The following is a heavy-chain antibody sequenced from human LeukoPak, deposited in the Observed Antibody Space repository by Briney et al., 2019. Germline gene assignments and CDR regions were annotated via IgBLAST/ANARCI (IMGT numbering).Heavy chain of an antibody. CDR2: ISSGGTAT. Sequence: GGSLRLSCAASGFTFSTYIVSWVRQAPGKGLQWVSAISSGGTATYYADSVRGRFTISRDDSKNMVYLQMNSLRAEDTATYYCAKGGYIGYNGLFDMWGQGTMATVSS. D-gene: IGHD5-24*01. V-gene: IGHV3-23*01. CDR1: GFTFSTYI. CDR3: AKGGYIGYNGLFDM. J-gene: IGHJ3*02.